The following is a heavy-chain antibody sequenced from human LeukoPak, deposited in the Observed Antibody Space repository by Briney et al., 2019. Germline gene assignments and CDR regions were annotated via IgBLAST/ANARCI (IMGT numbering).Heavy chain of an antibody. Sequence: GGSLRLSCAASGFTFSDYYMSWIRQAPGKGLEWVSYISSSGSTIYYADSVKGRFTISRDNAKNSLYLQMNSLRAEDTAVYYCAKSGYSSSWYYGNWFDPWGQGTLVTVSS. V-gene: IGHV3-11*01. CDR3: AKSGYSSSWYYGNWFDP. J-gene: IGHJ5*02. CDR2: ISSSGSTI. D-gene: IGHD6-13*01. CDR1: GFTFSDYY.